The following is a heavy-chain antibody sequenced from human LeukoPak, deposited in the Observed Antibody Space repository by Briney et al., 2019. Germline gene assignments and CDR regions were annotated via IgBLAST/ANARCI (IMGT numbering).Heavy chain of an antibody. J-gene: IGHJ4*02. D-gene: IGHD5/OR15-5a*01. CDR3: AKDPSRVSTIGRIDY. CDR2: ISGSGGST. CDR1: GFTFSSYA. V-gene: IGHV3-23*01. Sequence: HPGGSLRLSCAASGFTFSSYAMSWVRQAPEKGLEWVSAISGSGGSTYYADSVKGRFTISRDNSKNTLYLQMNSLRAEDTAVYYCAKDPSRVSTIGRIDYWGQGTLVTVSS.